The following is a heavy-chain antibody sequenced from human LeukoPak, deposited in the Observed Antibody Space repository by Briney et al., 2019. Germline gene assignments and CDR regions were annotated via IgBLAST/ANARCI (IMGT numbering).Heavy chain of an antibody. CDR1: GGSFSGYY. Sequence: SETLSLTCAVYGGSFSGYYWSWIRQPPGKGLEWIGEINHSGSTNYNPSLKSRDTISVDTSKNQFSLKLSSVTAADTAVYYCARLGKWEPGKYYFDYWGQGTLVTVSS. V-gene: IGHV4-34*01. CDR3: ARLGKWEPGKYYFDY. CDR2: INHSGST. J-gene: IGHJ4*02. D-gene: IGHD1-26*01.